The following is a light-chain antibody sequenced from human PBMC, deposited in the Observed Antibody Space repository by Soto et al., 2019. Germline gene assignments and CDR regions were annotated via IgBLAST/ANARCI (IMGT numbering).Light chain of an antibody. CDR3: QHYGYSPWT. CDR2: GAS. V-gene: IGKV3-20*01. Sequence: EIVLTQSPGTLSLSPGERATLSCRASQYISSSYLAWYQQKPGQAPRLLIYGASNRATGIPDRFSGGESETDFTLTIGRLEPEDFAVYSCQHYGYSPWTFGQGTKVEIK. J-gene: IGKJ1*01. CDR1: QYISSSY.